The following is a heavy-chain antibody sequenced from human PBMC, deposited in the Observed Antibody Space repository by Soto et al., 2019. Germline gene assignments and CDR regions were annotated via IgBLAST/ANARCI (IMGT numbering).Heavy chain of an antibody. J-gene: IGHJ6*02. D-gene: IGHD6-6*01. CDR1: GYTFTSYD. CDR2: MNPNSGNT. V-gene: IGHV1-8*01. CDR3: ARGARRGSEYYYYYGMDV. Sequence: ASVKVSCKASGYTFTSYDINWVLQATGQGLEWMGWMNPNSGNTGYAQKFQGRVTMTRNTSISTAYMELSSLRSEDTAVYYCARGARRGSEYYYYYGMDVWGQGTTVTVSS.